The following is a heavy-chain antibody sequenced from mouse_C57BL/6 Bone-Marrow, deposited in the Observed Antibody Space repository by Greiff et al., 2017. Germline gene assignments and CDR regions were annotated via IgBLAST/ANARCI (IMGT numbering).Heavy chain of an antibody. CDR1: GYTFTSYW. CDR3: ASYYYVSSYWYFDV. V-gene: IGHV1-69*01. D-gene: IGHD1-1*01. J-gene: IGHJ1*03. Sequence: QVQLQQPGAELVMPGASVKLSCKASGYTFTSYWMHWVKQRPGQGLEWIGEIDPSDSYTNYNQKFKGKSTLTVDKSSSTAYMQLSSLTSEDSAFYYCASYYYVSSYWYFDVWGTGTTVTVSS. CDR2: IDPSDSYT.